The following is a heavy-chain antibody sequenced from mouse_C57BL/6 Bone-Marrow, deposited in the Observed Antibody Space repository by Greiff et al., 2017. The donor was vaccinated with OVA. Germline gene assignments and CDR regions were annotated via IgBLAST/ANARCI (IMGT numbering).Heavy chain of an antibody. CDR1: GFTFSNYW. J-gene: IGHJ4*01. CDR2: IRLKSDNYAT. Sequence: EVKLEESGGGLVQPGGSMKLSCVASGFTFSNYWMNWVRQSPEKGLEWVAQIRLKSDNYATHYAESVKGRFTISRDDSKSSVYLQMNNLRAEDTGIYYCTGGVGNYDAMDYWGQGISVTVSS. D-gene: IGHD2-1*01. V-gene: IGHV6-3*01. CDR3: TGGVGNYDAMDY.